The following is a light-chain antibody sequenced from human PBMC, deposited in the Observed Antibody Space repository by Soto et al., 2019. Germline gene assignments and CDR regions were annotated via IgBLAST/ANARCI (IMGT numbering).Light chain of an antibody. J-gene: IGKJ5*01. Sequence: EVVMRQSPATLSVSPGEGAALSCRASQSVSNNYLAWYQQKPGQAPRLLIYGASNRATGIPDRFSGSGSGTDFTLTISRLEPEDFAVYYCQLYGISPHFGQGHDWRL. CDR2: GAS. V-gene: IGKV3-20*01. CDR3: QLYGISPH. CDR1: QSVSNNY.